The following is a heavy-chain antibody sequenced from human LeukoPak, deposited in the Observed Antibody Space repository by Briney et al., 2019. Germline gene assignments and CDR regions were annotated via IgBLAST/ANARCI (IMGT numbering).Heavy chain of an antibody. J-gene: IGHJ6*02. CDR2: IWYDGSNK. D-gene: IGHD6-13*01. Sequence: PGRSLRLSCAASGFTFSSYGMHWVRQAPGKGLEWVAVIWYDGSNKYYADSVKGRFTISRDNSKNTLYLQMNSLRAEDTAVYYCARGLGYSSSWRGLYGMDVWGQGTTVTVSS. V-gene: IGHV3-33*08. CDR1: GFTFSSYG. CDR3: ARGLGYSSSWRGLYGMDV.